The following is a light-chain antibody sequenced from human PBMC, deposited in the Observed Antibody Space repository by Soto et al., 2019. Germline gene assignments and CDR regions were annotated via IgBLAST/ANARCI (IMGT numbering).Light chain of an antibody. V-gene: IGKV3-15*01. CDR2: GAT. CDR1: QSVSTL. CDR3: QQYNNWPRT. Sequence: EIVLTQSPATLSVSPGERATLSCRASQSVSTLLAWYQQKPGQAPRLLIHGATTRATGIPARFSGSGSGTEFTLTISSLQSEDFAVYYCQQYNNWPRTFGQGTKVEI. J-gene: IGKJ1*01.